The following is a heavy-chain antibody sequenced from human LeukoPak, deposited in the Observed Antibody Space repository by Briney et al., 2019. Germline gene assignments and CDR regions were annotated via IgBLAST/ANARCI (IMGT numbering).Heavy chain of an antibody. D-gene: IGHD3-9*01. CDR2: ISGSGGST. J-gene: IGHJ4*02. Sequence: GGSLRLSCAASGFTFSNHWMTWVRQAPGKGLEWVSAISGSGGSTYYADSVKGRFTISRDNSKNTLYLQMNSLRAEDTAVYYCAATSTKLRYFDWPDYWGQGTLVTVSS. CDR1: GFTFSNHW. CDR3: AATSTKLRYFDWPDY. V-gene: IGHV3-23*01.